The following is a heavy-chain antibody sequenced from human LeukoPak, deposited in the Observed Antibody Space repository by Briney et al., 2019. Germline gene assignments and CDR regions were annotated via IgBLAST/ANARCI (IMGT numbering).Heavy chain of an antibody. CDR1: GGSFSGYY. CDR2: INHSGST. V-gene: IGHV4-34*01. J-gene: IGHJ4*02. Sequence: SETLSLTCAVYGGSFSGYYWSWIRQPPGKGLEWIGEINHSGSTSYNPSLRSRVTISVDSSKNQFSLKPSSVTAADTAVYYCARRGSMTGPPPLWGQGTLVTVSS. D-gene: IGHD6-6*01. CDR3: ARRGSMTGPPPL.